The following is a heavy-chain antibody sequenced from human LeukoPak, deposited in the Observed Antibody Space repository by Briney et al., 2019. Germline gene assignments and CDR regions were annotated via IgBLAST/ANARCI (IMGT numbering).Heavy chain of an antibody. Sequence: GGSLRLSCAASGFTFSDYYMSWIRQAPGKGLEWVSYISSSGSTIYYADSVKGRFTISRDNAKNSLYLQMNSLRAEDTAVYYCAKIGEQWLVPYYYYYMDVWGKGTTVTISS. D-gene: IGHD6-19*01. J-gene: IGHJ6*03. CDR2: ISSSGSTI. CDR1: GFTFSDYY. CDR3: AKIGEQWLVPYYYYYMDV. V-gene: IGHV3-11*01.